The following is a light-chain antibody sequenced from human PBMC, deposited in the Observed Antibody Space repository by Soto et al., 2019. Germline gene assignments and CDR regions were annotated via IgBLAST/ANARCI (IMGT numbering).Light chain of an antibody. CDR2: AAS. CDR1: QDISNY. V-gene: IGKV1-16*02. CDR3: QQYSAYPFT. J-gene: IGKJ3*01. Sequence: DIQMTQSPSSLSASVGDRVTITCRASQDISNYVAWFQQKPGRPPKSLIYAASSLQSGVPSKFRGSGSGTDFTLTVSSLQPEDFATYFCQQYSAYPFTFGPGTKVDIK.